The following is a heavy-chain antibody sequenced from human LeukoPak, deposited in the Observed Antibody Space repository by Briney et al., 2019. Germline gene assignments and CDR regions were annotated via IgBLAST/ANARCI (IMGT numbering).Heavy chain of an antibody. CDR2: ISDSSHAI. Sequence: GGSLRLSCAASGFTFSSYSMIWVRQAPGKGLEWVSYISDSSHAIYHADSVKGRFTISKDNAKNSLYLQMNSLRAEDTALYHCARNNGMDVWGQGTTVIVSS. CDR3: ARNNGMDV. J-gene: IGHJ6*02. CDR1: GFTFSSYS. V-gene: IGHV3-48*04.